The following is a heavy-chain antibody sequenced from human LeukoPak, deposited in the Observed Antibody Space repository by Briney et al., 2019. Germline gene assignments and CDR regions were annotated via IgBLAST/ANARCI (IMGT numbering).Heavy chain of an antibody. CDR1: GFTFSSYA. CDR2: ISGSGGST. Sequence: GGSLRLSCAASGFTFSSYAMSWVRQAPGKGLEWVSAISGSGGSTYYTDSVKGRFTISRDNSKNTLYLQMNSLRAEDTAVYYCAKSTVVTPKASDYWGQGTLVTVSS. V-gene: IGHV3-23*01. J-gene: IGHJ4*02. D-gene: IGHD4-23*01. CDR3: AKSTVVTPKASDY.